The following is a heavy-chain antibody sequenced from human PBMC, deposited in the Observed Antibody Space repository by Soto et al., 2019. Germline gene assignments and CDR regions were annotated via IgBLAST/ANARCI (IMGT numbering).Heavy chain of an antibody. CDR3: ARDPDSSGYYYFDY. Sequence: EVQLVESGGGLVQPGGSLRLSCAASGLTFSSYARHWVRQAPGKGLEYVSAISSYGGSTYYANSVKGRFTISRDNSKNTLYLQMGSLRAEDMAVYYCARDPDSSGYYYFDYWGQGTLVTVSS. CDR1: GLTFSSYA. D-gene: IGHD3-22*01. CDR2: ISSYGGST. V-gene: IGHV3-64*01. J-gene: IGHJ4*02.